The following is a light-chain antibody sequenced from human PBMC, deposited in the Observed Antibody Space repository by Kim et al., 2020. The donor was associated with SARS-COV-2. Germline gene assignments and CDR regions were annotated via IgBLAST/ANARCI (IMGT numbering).Light chain of an antibody. V-gene: IGKV1-13*02. J-gene: IGKJ3*01. CDR3: QQFNRLLFT. CDR2: DAS. CDR1: QGIGRA. Sequence: ASVGDRVTITCRASQGIGRALAWYQQRPGRAPHLLIYDASSLESGVPSRFSGSGSGTDFTLTISSLQPEDVATYYCQQFNRLLFTFGPGTKVDIK.